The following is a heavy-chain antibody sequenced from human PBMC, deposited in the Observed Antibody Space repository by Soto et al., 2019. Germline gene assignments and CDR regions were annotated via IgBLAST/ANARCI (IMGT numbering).Heavy chain of an antibody. CDR2: IYYSGST. V-gene: IGHV4-31*03. Sequence: PSETLSLTCTVSGASISSGGYYWSWIRQHPGKGLEWIGYIYYSGSTYYNPSLKSRVTISVDTSKNQFSLKLSSVTAADTAVYYWARSVVVTAWLDYGGQATLVTVSA. CDR1: GASISSGGYY. J-gene: IGHJ4*02. D-gene: IGHD2-21*02. CDR3: ARSVVVTAWLDY.